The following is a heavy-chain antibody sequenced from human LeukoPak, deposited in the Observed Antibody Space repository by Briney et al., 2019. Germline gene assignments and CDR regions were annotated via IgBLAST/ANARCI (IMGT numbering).Heavy chain of an antibody. Sequence: ASVKVSCKASGYTFTSYGISWVRQAPGQGLERMGWISAYNGNTNYAQKLQGRVTMTTDTSTSTAYMELRSLRSDDTAVYYCAREMTYYDSSGYYYAQYYFDYWGQGTLVTVSS. V-gene: IGHV1-18*01. D-gene: IGHD3-22*01. CDR3: AREMTYYDSSGYYYAQYYFDY. CDR2: ISAYNGNT. J-gene: IGHJ4*02. CDR1: GYTFTSYG.